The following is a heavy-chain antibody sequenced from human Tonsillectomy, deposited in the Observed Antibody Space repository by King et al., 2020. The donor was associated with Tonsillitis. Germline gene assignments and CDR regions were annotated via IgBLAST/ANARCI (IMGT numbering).Heavy chain of an antibody. J-gene: IGHJ2*01. CDR2: IFHTGST. CDR1: DDSIPSYF. V-gene: IGHV4-59*01. CDR3: ARKGSTWSTNWYFDL. Sequence: VQLQESGPGLVKPSETLSLTCSVSDDSIPSYFWSWIRQPPGKGLEWIGYIFHTGSTNYNPSLKGRVSISMDTSKNQFSLKLSSVTAADTAVYYCARKGSTWSTNWYFDLWGRGTLVTVSS. D-gene: IGHD6-13*01.